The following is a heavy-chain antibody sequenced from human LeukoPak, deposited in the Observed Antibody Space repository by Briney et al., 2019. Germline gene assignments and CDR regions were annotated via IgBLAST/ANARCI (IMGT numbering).Heavy chain of an antibody. V-gene: IGHV3-7*01. J-gene: IGHJ4*02. CDR1: GSTFSNYW. CDR3: ARDGGGYETY. D-gene: IGHD5-12*01. Sequence: GGSLRLSCAASGSTFSNYWMSWVRQAPGKGLEWVATIRPDGGEKHYVDSVKGRFTISRDNAKNSLYVQMNSLRAEDTAIYYCARDGGGYETYWGQGALVTVSS. CDR2: IRPDGGEK.